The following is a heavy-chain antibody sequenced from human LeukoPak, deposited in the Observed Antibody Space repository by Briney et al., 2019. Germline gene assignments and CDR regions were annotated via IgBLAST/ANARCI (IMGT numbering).Heavy chain of an antibody. V-gene: IGHV3-30*18. D-gene: IGHD2-21*02. J-gene: IGHJ4*02. CDR2: ISYDGSKE. CDR1: GFTFSNYA. Sequence: TGGSLRLSCAASGFTFSNYAMTWVRQAPGKGLEWVAVISYDGSKEDYADSVKGRLTISRDNSKNTVNLQMNSLRAEDTAVYYCAKDYEAYCGGDCSSFFDYWGQGTLVTVSS. CDR3: AKDYEAYCGGDCSSFFDY.